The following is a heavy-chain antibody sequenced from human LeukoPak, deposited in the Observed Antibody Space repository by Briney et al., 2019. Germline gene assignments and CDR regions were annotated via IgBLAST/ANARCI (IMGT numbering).Heavy chain of an antibody. D-gene: IGHD2-15*01. Sequence: PSETLSLTCTVSGGSISSSSYNWGWIRQPPGKGLEWIGTIYYGGSTYYNPSLKSRVTISVDTSKNQFSLKLSSVTAADTAVYYCARDSIVVVVAAYYYMDVWGKGTTVTVSS. CDR3: ARDSIVVVVAAYYYMDV. CDR2: IYYGGST. J-gene: IGHJ6*03. CDR1: GGSISSSSYN. V-gene: IGHV4-39*02.